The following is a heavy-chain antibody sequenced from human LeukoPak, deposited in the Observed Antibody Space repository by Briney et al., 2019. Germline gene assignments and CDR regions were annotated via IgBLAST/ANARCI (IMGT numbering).Heavy chain of an antibody. Sequence: GRSLRLSCAASGFTFDDYAMHWVRQAPGKGLEWVSAISGSGGSTYYADSVKGRFTISRDNSKNTLYLQMNSLRAEDTAVYYCAKDTLRGVIIALHYWGQGTLVTVSS. CDR3: AKDTLRGVIIALHY. CDR1: GFTFDDYA. CDR2: ISGSGGST. V-gene: IGHV3-23*01. D-gene: IGHD3-10*01. J-gene: IGHJ4*02.